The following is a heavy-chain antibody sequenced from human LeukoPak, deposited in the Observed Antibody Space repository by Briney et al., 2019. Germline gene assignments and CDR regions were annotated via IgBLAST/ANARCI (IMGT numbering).Heavy chain of an antibody. Sequence: PGGSLRLSCAASGFTFSNAWMSWVRQAPGKGLEWVGRIKSKTDGGTTDYAAPVKGRFTISRDDSNNTLYLQMNSLKTEDTAVYYCTTHFGVVSWFDPWGQGTLVTVSS. CDR3: TTHFGVVSWFDP. CDR1: GFTFSNAW. V-gene: IGHV3-15*01. CDR2: IKSKTDGGTT. J-gene: IGHJ5*02. D-gene: IGHD3-3*01.